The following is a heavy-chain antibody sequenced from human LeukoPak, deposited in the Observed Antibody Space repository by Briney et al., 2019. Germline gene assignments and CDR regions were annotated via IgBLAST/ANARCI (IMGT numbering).Heavy chain of an antibody. CDR2: IYYSGST. CDR3: GSTGYRAPSFDI. CDR1: GGSISSHY. D-gene: IGHD5-12*01. V-gene: IGHV4-59*08. J-gene: IGHJ3*02. Sequence: SETLSLTCTASGGSISSHYWSWIRQPPGKGLEWIGYIYYSGSTNYNPSLKSRVTISVDTSKNQFSLKLSSVTAADTPVYYFGSTGYRAPSFDIWGQGTNGTGSS.